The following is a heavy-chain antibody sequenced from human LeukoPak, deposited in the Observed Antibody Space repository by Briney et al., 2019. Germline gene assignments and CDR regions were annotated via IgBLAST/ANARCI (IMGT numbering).Heavy chain of an antibody. J-gene: IGHJ4*02. CDR1: GGSIFSTSFY. CDR2: MYYDGTT. CDR3: ARRSDSGSDDGEDYFDS. Sequence: SETLSLACTVSGGSIFSTSFYWGWIRQPSGKGLEWIGSMYYDGTTYHNPSLKSRVTISVYTSNSQFSMRLTSVTAADTAVYFCARRSDSGSDDGEDYFDSWGQGTLVTVSS. V-gene: IGHV4-39*01. D-gene: IGHD1-26*01.